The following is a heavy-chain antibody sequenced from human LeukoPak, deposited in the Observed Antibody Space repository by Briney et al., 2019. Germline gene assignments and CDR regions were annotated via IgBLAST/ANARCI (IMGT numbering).Heavy chain of an antibody. CDR2: ISSSGDYI. D-gene: IGHD5-12*01. Sequence: GGSLRLSCAASGFTFSSFSMNWVRQAPGKGLEWVSSISSSGDYIFYSDSVKGRFTISRDNARNALYLQMNSLRAEDTAMYYCTRSRGYSDYDNNYWGQGTLVTVSS. CDR3: TRSRGYSDYDNNY. J-gene: IGHJ4*02. CDR1: GFTFSSFS. V-gene: IGHV3-21*01.